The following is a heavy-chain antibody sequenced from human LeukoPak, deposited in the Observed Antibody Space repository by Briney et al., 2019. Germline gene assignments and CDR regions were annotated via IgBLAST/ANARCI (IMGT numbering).Heavy chain of an antibody. J-gene: IGHJ4*02. D-gene: IGHD2-15*01. CDR3: AKRRSGGTCYCDPYY. CDR1: GFTFSNYA. V-gene: IGHV3-23*01. CDR2: ISGSGGST. Sequence: GGSLRLSCAASGFTFSNYAMSWVRQAPGKGLEWVSAISGSGGSTYYADSVKGRFTISRDNSKNTLYLQMNSLRAEDTAVYYCAKRRSGGTCYCDPYYWGQGTLVTVSS.